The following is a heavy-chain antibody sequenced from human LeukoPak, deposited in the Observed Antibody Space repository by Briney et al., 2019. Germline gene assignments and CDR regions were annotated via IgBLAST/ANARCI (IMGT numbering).Heavy chain of an antibody. J-gene: IGHJ6*02. CDR2: TYYRSKWYY. Sequence: SQTLSLTCAISGDSVSTNIGTWNWIRQSPSRGLEWLGRTYYRSKWYYEYAVSVKSRINISPDTSKNQFSLQLTSVTPEDTAVYYCSLARSEYHYGMDVWGQGTTVTVSS. CDR3: SLARSEYHYGMDV. V-gene: IGHV6-1*01. CDR1: GDSVSTNIGT.